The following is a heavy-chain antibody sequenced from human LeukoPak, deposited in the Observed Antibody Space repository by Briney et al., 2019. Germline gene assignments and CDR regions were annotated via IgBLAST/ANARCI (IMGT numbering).Heavy chain of an antibody. D-gene: IGHD2-15*01. CDR3: AKVSGDIVVVVADDASDI. V-gene: IGHV3-23*01. Sequence: GGSLRLSCAASGFTFSSYAMSWVRQAPGKGLEWVSAISGSGGSTYYADSVKGRFTISRDNSKNTLYLQMNSLRAEDTAVYYCAKVSGDIVVVVADDASDIWGQGTMVTVSS. J-gene: IGHJ3*02. CDR2: ISGSGGST. CDR1: GFTFSSYA.